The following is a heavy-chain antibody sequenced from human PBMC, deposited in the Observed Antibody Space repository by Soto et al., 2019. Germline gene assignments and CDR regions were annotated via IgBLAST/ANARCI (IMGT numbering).Heavy chain of an antibody. V-gene: IGHV4-59*01. Sequence: SETLCLSCTVAGGSSSGYDGSWIRQPPGKGLEWIGYIYYSGSTNYNPSLKSRVTISVDTSKNQFSLKLSSVTAADTAVYYCARWIDAVFDYWGQGTLVTVSS. CDR2: IYYSGST. D-gene: IGHD2-2*03. CDR3: ARWIDAVFDY. CDR1: GGSSSGYD. J-gene: IGHJ4*02.